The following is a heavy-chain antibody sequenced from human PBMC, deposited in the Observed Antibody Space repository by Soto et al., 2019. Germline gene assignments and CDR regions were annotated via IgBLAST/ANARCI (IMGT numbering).Heavy chain of an antibody. Sequence: PSNPLSLPVTALGVSTRSYESRWIARPPGKGLGWLGYIYLGGSTNYTLSLKSRITISVDTSQTLLSLKLSSVTAPGTALYYCARVKYSESYLFDYWGQGTLVTVSS. D-gene: IGHD1-26*01. CDR3: ARVKYSESYLFDY. J-gene: IGHJ4*02. CDR1: GVSTRSYE. CDR2: IYLGGST. V-gene: IGHV4-59*01.